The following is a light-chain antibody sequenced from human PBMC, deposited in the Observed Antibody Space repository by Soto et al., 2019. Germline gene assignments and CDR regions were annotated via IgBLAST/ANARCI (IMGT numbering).Light chain of an antibody. CDR1: QTVSSSY. Sequence: EIVLTQSPGTLSLSPGERATLSCRASQTVSSSYLGWYQQIPGQAPRLLIYAASSRATGFPDRFSGSGSGTDFTLTISRLEPEDFAVYYCQQYGNSPRTFGQGTKAEIK. J-gene: IGKJ1*01. CDR3: QQYGNSPRT. CDR2: AAS. V-gene: IGKV3-20*01.